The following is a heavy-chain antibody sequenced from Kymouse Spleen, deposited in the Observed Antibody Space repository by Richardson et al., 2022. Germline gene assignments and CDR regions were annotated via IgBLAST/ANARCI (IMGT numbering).Heavy chain of an antibody. V-gene: IGHV4-34*01. J-gene: IGHJ5*02. CDR2: INHSGST. Sequence: QVQLQQWGAGLLKPSETLSLTCAVYGGSFSGYYWSWIRQPPGKGLEWIGEINHSGSTNYNPSLKSRVTISVDTSKNQFSLKLSSVTAADTAVYYCARGRYYYGSGSYLNWFDPWGQGTLVTVSS. CDR1: GGSFSGYY. CDR3: ARGRYYYGSGSYLNWFDP. D-gene: IGHD3-10*01.